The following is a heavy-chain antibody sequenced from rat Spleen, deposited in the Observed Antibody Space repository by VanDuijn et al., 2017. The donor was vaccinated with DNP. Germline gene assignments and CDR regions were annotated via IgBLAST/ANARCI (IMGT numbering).Heavy chain of an antibody. D-gene: IGHD1-2*01. J-gene: IGHJ2*01. V-gene: IGHV5-22*01. Sequence: EVQLVESGGGLVQPGRSLKLSCAASGFTFSDYYMAWVRQAPTKGLEWVAYISYDGSSTYYGDSVKGRFAISRENAKSTLYLQMNSLRSEDMATYYCVRRGYYSSFDYWGQGVMVTVSS. CDR1: GFTFSDYY. CDR3: VRRGYYSSFDY. CDR2: ISYDGSST.